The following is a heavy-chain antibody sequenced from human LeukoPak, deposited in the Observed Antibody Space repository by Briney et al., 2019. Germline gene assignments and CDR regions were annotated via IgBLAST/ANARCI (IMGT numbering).Heavy chain of an antibody. CDR2: ISPNGGGT. Sequence: ASVKVSCKASGYTFIDYYIHWVRQAPGQGPEWMGWISPNGGGTKYAQKFQGRVTMNRDTSIRTAFMELSSLRSDDTAVYYCARRIKSGILPFDYWGQGTLITVSS. D-gene: IGHD1-26*01. CDR1: GYTFIDYY. J-gene: IGHJ4*02. CDR3: ARRIKSGILPFDY. V-gene: IGHV1-2*02.